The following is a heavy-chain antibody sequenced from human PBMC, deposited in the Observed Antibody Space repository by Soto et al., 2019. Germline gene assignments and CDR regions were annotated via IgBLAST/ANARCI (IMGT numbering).Heavy chain of an antibody. Sequence: GGSLRLSCAASGFTFGSYAMRWVRQAPGKGLEWVSAISGSGGSTYYADSVKGRFAISRDNSKNTLYLQMNSLRAEDTAVYYCAKDVGSSWSYPDYCGQGTLVTVSS. D-gene: IGHD6-13*01. CDR1: GFTFGSYA. CDR2: ISGSGGST. V-gene: IGHV3-23*01. J-gene: IGHJ4*02. CDR3: AKDVGSSWSYPDY.